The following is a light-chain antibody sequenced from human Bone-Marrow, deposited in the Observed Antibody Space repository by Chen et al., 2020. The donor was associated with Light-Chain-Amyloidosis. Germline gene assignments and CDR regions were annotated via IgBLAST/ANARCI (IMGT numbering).Light chain of an antibody. V-gene: IGLV3-25*03. CDR2: RDT. Sequence: SYELTRPPSVSVSPGQTARITCSGDDLPTKYAYWYQQKPGQAPVLVIHRDTERPSGIAERFSGSSSGTTATLTFSGVHAEDEADYHCQSADSSGTYEVIFGGGTKLTVL. J-gene: IGLJ2*01. CDR1: DLPTKY. CDR3: QSADSSGTYEVI.